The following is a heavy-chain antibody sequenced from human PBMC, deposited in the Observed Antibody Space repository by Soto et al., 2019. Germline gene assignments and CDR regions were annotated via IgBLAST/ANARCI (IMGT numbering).Heavy chain of an antibody. CDR2: IDWDDDK. J-gene: IGHJ4*02. D-gene: IGHD2-15*01. V-gene: IGHV2-70*04. CDR1: GFSLSTSGMR. Sequence: GPTLVNPTQTLTLTCTFSGFSLSTSGMRVSWIRQPPGKALEWLARIDWDDDKFYNTSLKTRLTISKDSSKSQVVLTMTKMDPVDTATYYCARMLNCSGGTCPFDYWGQGALVTVSS. CDR3: ARMLNCSGGTCPFDY.